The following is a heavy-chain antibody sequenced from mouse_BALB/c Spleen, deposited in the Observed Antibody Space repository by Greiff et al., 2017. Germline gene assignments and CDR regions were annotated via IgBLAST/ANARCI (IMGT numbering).Heavy chain of an antibody. V-gene: IGHV5-6-3*01. D-gene: IGHD1-2*01. CDR1: GFTFSSYG. CDR3: AREVRLLDY. J-gene: IGHJ2*01. Sequence: EVQRVESGGGLVQPGGSLKLSCAASGFTFSSYGMSWVRQTPDKRLELVATINSNGGSTYYPDSVKGRFTISRDNAKNTLYLQISSLKSDDTAMYYCAREVRLLDYWGQGTTLTVSS. CDR2: INSNGGST.